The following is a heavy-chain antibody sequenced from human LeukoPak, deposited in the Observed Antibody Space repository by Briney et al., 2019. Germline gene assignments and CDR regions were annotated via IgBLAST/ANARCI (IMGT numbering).Heavy chain of an antibody. CDR1: GFMFSSYE. Sequence: GGSLRLSCAASGFMFSSYEMYWVRQAPGKGLEWVSYINPGGTTMCYADSVSGRFTISRDNAKNSLFLQMNSLRADDTAVYFCALLAVASDFDYWGQGSLVTVSS. CDR3: ALLAVASDFDY. D-gene: IGHD6-19*01. CDR2: INPGGTTM. V-gene: IGHV3-48*03. J-gene: IGHJ4*02.